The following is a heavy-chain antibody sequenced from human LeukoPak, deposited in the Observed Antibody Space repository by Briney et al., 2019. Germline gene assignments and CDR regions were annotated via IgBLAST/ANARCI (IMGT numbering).Heavy chain of an antibody. Sequence: GGSLRLSCAASGFTFSDYYMSWIRQVPGKGLEWVSSISRIGSTIYYADSVKGRFTISRDNAKNSLYLQMNSLRAEDTAVYYCARGGKTRYCSSTICYADYWGQGTLVTVSS. D-gene: IGHD2-2*01. V-gene: IGHV3-11*01. J-gene: IGHJ4*02. CDR3: ARGGKTRYCSSTICYADY. CDR2: ISRIGSTI. CDR1: GFTFSDYY.